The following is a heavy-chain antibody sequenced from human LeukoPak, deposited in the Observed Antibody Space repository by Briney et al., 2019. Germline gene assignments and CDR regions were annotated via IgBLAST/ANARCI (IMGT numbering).Heavy chain of an antibody. CDR1: GGSISSGGYY. CDR2: IYYSGTA. CDR3: ARHGDIRSSVFQQSFDY. V-gene: IGHV4-39*01. Sequence: SETLSLTCTVSGGSISSGGYYWSWIRQPPGKGLEWIGSIYYSGTAYYNPSLKSRVTISVDTSKNQFSLKLSSVTAADTAVFYCARHGDIRSSVFQQSFDYWGQGTLVTVSS. D-gene: IGHD6-6*01. J-gene: IGHJ4*02.